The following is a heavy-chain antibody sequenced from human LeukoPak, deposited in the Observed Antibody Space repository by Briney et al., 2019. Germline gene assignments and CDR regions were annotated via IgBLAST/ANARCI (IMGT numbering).Heavy chain of an antibody. V-gene: IGHV1-2*02. CDR1: GYTFTGYY. Sequence: GASVKVSCKASGYTFTGYYMHWVRQVPGQGLEWMGWINPNSGGTNYAQKFQGRVTMTRDTSISTAYMELSRLRSDDTAVYYCAREDIVVGEPHDYRGQGTLVTVSS. CDR2: INPNSGGT. J-gene: IGHJ4*02. D-gene: IGHD2-2*01. CDR3: AREDIVVGEPHDY.